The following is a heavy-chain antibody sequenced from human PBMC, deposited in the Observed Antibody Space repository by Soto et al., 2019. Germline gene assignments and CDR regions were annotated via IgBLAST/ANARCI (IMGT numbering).Heavy chain of an antibody. CDR3: ARGHYYYAMDV. CDR1: GGAVSSGVFS. J-gene: IGHJ6*02. CDR2: ISHGGSP. Sequence: SETLSLTCAVSGGAVSSGVFSWNWIRQPPGQGLEWIGYISHGGSPHYTPSLRSRVSISVDRSTNVISLNLTSMTPADTAVYFCARGHYYYAMDVWGQGTTVTVSS. V-gene: IGHV4-30-2*01.